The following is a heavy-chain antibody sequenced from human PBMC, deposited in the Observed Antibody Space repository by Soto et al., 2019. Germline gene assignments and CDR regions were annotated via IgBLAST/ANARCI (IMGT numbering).Heavy chain of an antibody. D-gene: IGHD6-13*01. CDR3: ARRPKGPGYSFSWGDAFDI. J-gene: IGHJ3*02. Sequence: LRLSCAASGFTFSSYGMHWVRQAPGKGLEWVAVISYDGSNKYYADSVKGRFTISRGNSKNTLFLQMNSLRAEDTAMYYCARRPKGPGYSFSWGDAFDIWGQGTMVT. V-gene: IGHV3-30*03. CDR1: GFTFSSYG. CDR2: ISYDGSNK.